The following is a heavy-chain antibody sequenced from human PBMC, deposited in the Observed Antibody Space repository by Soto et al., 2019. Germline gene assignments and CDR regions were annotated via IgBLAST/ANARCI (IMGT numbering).Heavy chain of an antibody. CDR3: AREMGYGAAASVDY. J-gene: IGHJ4*02. D-gene: IGHD6-13*01. V-gene: IGHV3-11*05. Sequence: PGGSLRLSCAASGFTFSDYYMSWIRQAPGKGLEWASYISSSSSYTNYADSVKGRFTISRDNAKNSLYLQMNSLRAEDTAVYYCAREMGYGAAASVDYWGQGTLVTVSS. CDR2: ISSSSSYT. CDR1: GFTFSDYY.